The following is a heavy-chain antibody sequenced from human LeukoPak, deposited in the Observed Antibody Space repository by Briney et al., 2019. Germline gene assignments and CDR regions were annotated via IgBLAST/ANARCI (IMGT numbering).Heavy chain of an antibody. Sequence: SVKVSCKASGGTFSCYAISWVRQAPGQGLEWMGGIIPIFGTANYAQKFQGRVTITADESTSTAYMELSSLRSEDTAVYYCARGKGIFGVVISYYYYYYMDVWGKGTTVTVSS. CDR2: IIPIFGTA. J-gene: IGHJ6*03. CDR1: GGTFSCYA. V-gene: IGHV1-69*13. CDR3: ARGKGIFGVVISYYYYYYMDV. D-gene: IGHD3-3*01.